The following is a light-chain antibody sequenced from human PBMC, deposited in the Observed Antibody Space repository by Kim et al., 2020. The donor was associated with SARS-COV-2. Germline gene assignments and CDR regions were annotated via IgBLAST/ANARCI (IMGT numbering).Light chain of an antibody. CDR2: EVS. CDR3: YSFTSSTTWV. Sequence: GQSVTRSCTGTSSDVGSYNRVSWYQQPPGTAPKLMIYEVSNRPSGVPDRFSGSKSGNTASLTISGLQAEDEADYYCYSFTSSTTWVFGGGTQLTVL. V-gene: IGLV2-18*02. J-gene: IGLJ3*02. CDR1: SSDVGSYNR.